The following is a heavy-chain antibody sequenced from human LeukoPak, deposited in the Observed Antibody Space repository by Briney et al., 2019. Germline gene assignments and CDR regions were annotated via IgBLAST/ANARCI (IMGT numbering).Heavy chain of an antibody. J-gene: IGHJ4*02. CDR3: ARRSGGASRYFDY. V-gene: IGHV4-39*01. CDR1: GGSISSGSYY. CDR2: INYGGST. D-gene: IGHD2-15*01. Sequence: KPSETLPLTCTVSGGSISSGSYYWGWIRQPPGKGLEWIGIINYGGSTYYNPSLKSRVTIFIDTSKNQFSLKLSSVTAADTAIYYCARRSGGASRYFDYWGQGTLVTVSS.